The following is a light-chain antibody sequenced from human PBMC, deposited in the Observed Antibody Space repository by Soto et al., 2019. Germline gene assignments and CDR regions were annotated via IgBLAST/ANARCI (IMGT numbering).Light chain of an antibody. CDR2: LGS. CDR3: MQVEQSPWT. V-gene: IGKV2-28*01. Sequence: IVLTQSPLSLPVTPGEPASISCKSSQSLLHNNGKNYVDWYVQKPGQSPQLLIYLGSNRASGVPDRFSVSGSGTDFTLNISRVEADDVGVYYCMQVEQSPWTFGPGTKVDIK. CDR1: QSLLHNNGKNY. J-gene: IGKJ1*01.